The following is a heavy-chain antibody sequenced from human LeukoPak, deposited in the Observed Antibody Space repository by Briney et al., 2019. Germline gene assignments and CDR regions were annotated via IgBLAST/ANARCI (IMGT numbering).Heavy chain of an antibody. D-gene: IGHD3-22*01. CDR1: GYTFTSYY. V-gene: IGHV1-2*02. CDR2: INPNSGGT. Sequence: ASVKVSCKASGYTFTSYYMHWVRQAPGQGLEWMGWINPNSGGTNYAQKFQGRVTMTRDTSISTAYMELSRLISDDTAVYYCARDRYYDTSDLSGGDYWGQGTLVTVSS. J-gene: IGHJ4*02. CDR3: ARDRYYDTSDLSGGDY.